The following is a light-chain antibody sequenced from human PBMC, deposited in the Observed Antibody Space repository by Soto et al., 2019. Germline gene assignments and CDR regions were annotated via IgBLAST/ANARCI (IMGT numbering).Light chain of an antibody. CDR3: QQYGSSPPIT. CDR2: GAS. CDR1: QSVSSSY. V-gene: IGKV3-20*01. J-gene: IGKJ5*01. Sequence: IVLTQSPGTLSLSPGERATLSCRASQSVSSSYLAWYQQKPGQAPRLLIYGASSRATGLPDRFSGSGSGTDFPLTISRLEPEDCAVYYCQQYGSSPPITFGRGTRLEIK.